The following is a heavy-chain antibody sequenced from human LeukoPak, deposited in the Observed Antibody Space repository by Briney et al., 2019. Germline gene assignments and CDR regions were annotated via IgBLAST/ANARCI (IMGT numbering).Heavy chain of an antibody. CDR2: IIPILGIA. Sequence: ASVKVSCKASGGTFSSYAISWVRQAPGQGLEWMGRIIPILGIANYAQKFQGRVTITADKSTSTAYMELSSLRSEDTAVYYCARDTYGSSGYGGYDYWGQGTLVTVSS. CDR3: ARDTYGSSGYGGYDY. J-gene: IGHJ4*02. D-gene: IGHD3-22*01. V-gene: IGHV1-69*04. CDR1: GGTFSSYA.